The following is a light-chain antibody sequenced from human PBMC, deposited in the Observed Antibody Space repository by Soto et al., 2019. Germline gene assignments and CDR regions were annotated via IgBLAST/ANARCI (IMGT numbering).Light chain of an antibody. CDR1: SSNIGGHS. Sequence: QSVLTQPPSVSAAPGQKVTISCSGSSSNIGGHSVSWYQQLPGTAPKLLIYDDNKRPSGIPDRFSGSKSGTSATLGITGFQTGDEADYYCGSWDSSLSAYVFGTGTKV. CDR2: DDN. CDR3: GSWDSSLSAYV. J-gene: IGLJ1*01. V-gene: IGLV1-51*01.